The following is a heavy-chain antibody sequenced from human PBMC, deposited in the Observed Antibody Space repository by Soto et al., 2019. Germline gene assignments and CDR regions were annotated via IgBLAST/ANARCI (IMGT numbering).Heavy chain of an antibody. Sequence: SVKVSCKASGGTFSSYAISGVRQAPGQGLEWMGGIIPIFGTANYAQKFQGRVTITADESTSTAYMELSSLRSEDTAVYYCASEEIYYGSGRGHYAFDIWGQGTMVTVSS. CDR3: ASEEIYYGSGRGHYAFDI. V-gene: IGHV1-69*13. J-gene: IGHJ3*02. CDR2: IIPIFGTA. D-gene: IGHD3-10*01. CDR1: GGTFSSYA.